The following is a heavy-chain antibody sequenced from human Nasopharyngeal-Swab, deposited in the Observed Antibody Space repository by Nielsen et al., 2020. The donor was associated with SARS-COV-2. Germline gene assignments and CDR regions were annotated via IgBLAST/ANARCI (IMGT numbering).Heavy chain of an antibody. V-gene: IGHV3-23*01. J-gene: IGHJ6*02. D-gene: IGHD2-21*01. CDR2: ISGSGDTT. CDR1: GFTFSRYA. CDR3: AKAPYLRGLDV. Sequence: GESLKISCAASGFTFSRYAMSWGRQAPGKGLEWVSIISGSGDTTYYADSVNDRFTISRDNSKNTLYLQMNSLRVEDTALYYCAKAPYLRGLDVWGQGTTVTVSS.